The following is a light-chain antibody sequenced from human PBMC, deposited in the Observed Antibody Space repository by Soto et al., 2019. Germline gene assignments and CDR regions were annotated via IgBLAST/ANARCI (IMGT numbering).Light chain of an antibody. Sequence: EIGLPRRTGPLCLCPCGPAPLAXGASQSVSSSYLAWYQHKPGQAPRLLIYGASSRATGIPDRFSGSGSGTEFTLTISSLQPEDFAVYYCQQYGSSPWTFGQGTKVDIK. CDR3: QQYGSSPWT. V-gene: IGKV3-20*01. J-gene: IGKJ1*01. CDR2: GAS. CDR1: QSVSSSY.